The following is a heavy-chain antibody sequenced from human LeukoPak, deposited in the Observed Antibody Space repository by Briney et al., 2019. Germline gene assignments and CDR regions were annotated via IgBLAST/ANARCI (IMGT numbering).Heavy chain of an antibody. J-gene: IGHJ3*02. CDR3: AGLAAAGPFDI. D-gene: IGHD6-13*01. Sequence: ASVTVSCTASGYTFTGYGISWVRQAPGQGLEWMGWISAYNGNTNYAQKLQGRVTMTTDTSTSTAYMELRSLRSDDTAVYYCAGLAAAGPFDIWGQGTMVTVSS. CDR1: GYTFTGYG. V-gene: IGHV1-18*01. CDR2: ISAYNGNT.